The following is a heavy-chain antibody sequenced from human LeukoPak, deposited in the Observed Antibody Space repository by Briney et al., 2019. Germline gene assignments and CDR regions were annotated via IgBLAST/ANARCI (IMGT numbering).Heavy chain of an antibody. J-gene: IGHJ4*02. Sequence: PGGSLRLSCAASGFTFSDYYMSWIRQAPGKGLEWVSYISSSGSTIYYADSVKGRFTISRDNAKNSLYLQMNSLRAEDTAVCYCAREDRDYGDAYFDYWGQGTLVTVSS. V-gene: IGHV3-11*01. CDR1: GFTFSDYY. D-gene: IGHD4-17*01. CDR3: AREDRDYGDAYFDY. CDR2: ISSSGSTI.